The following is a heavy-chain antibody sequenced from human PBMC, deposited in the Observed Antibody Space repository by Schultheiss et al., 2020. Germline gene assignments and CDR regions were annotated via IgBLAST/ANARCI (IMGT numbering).Heavy chain of an antibody. CDR1: GGSFSGYY. V-gene: IGHV4-34*01. J-gene: IGHJ6*03. CDR3: ARSPSSWYYYYMDV. D-gene: IGHD6-13*01. Sequence: SETLSLTCAVYGGSFSGYYWSWIRQPPGKGLEWIGSIYYSGSTYYNPSLKSRITISVDTSKNQFSLKLSSVTAADTAVYYCARSPSSWYYYYMDVWGRGTTVTVSS. CDR2: IYYSGST.